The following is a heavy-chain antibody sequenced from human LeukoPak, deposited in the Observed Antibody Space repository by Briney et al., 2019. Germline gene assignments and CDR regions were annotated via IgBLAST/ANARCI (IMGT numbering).Heavy chain of an antibody. CDR3: AKGHTAMVDDAFDI. CDR2: ISWNSGSI. CDR1: GFTFDDYA. D-gene: IGHD5-18*01. V-gene: IGHV3-9*03. Sequence: PGGSLRLSCAASGFTFDDYAMHWVRQAPGKGLEWVSGISWNSGSIGYADSVKGRFTISRDNAKNSLYLQMNSLRAEDMALYYCAKGHTAMVDDAFDIWSQGTMVTVSS. J-gene: IGHJ3*02.